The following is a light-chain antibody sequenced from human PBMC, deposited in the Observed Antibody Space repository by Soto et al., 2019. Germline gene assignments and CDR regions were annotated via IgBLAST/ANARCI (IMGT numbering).Light chain of an antibody. CDR2: GAS. J-gene: IGKJ1*01. CDR1: QSVSSSY. V-gene: IGKV3-20*01. Sequence: EIVLTQSPGTLSLSPGERATLSCRASQSVSSSYLAWYQEKPGQSPRLLIYGASSRATGIPDRFSGSGSGTDFTLPISRLEPGDVAVYYCQQYGSSPTFGQGTKVEIK. CDR3: QQYGSSPT.